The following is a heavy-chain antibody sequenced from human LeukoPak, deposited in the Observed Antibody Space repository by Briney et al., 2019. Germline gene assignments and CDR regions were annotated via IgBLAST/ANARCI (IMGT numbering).Heavy chain of an antibody. Sequence: GASVKVSCKASGYTFTSYDINWVRQATGQGLEWMGWMNPNSGNTGYAQKFQGRVTMTRNTSISTAYMELSSLRSEDTAVYYCATEPYSSGWYAADYWGQGTLVTVSS. CDR3: ATEPYSSGWYAADY. J-gene: IGHJ4*02. CDR1: GYTFTSYD. D-gene: IGHD6-19*01. CDR2: MNPNSGNT. V-gene: IGHV1-8*01.